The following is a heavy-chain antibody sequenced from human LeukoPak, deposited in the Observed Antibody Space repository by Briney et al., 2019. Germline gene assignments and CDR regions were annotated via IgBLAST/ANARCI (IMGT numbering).Heavy chain of an antibody. D-gene: IGHD1-26*01. J-gene: IGHJ4*02. CDR1: GGSINSGSYY. V-gene: IGHV4-61*02. CDR3: ARAGRLNY. CDR2: IYTSGST. Sequence: SQTLSLTCTVSGGSINSGSYYWSWIRQPAGKGLEWIGRIYTSGSTNYNPSLKSRVTISVDTSKNQFSLKLSSVTAADTAVYYCARAGRLNYWGQGTLVTVSS.